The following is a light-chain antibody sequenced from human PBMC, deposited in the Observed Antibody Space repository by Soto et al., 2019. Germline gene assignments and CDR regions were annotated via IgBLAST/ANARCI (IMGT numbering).Light chain of an antibody. J-gene: IGLJ2*01. Sequence: QAVVTQPPSASGTPGQRVTIACSGSSSNIGSNYVYWYQQLPGTAPKLLIYRSDQRPSGVPDRFSGSKSGTSASLAIGGLRSEDEADYYCAAWDDSLRGQVFGGGTKVTVL. V-gene: IGLV1-47*01. CDR2: RSD. CDR3: AAWDDSLRGQV. CDR1: SSNIGSNY.